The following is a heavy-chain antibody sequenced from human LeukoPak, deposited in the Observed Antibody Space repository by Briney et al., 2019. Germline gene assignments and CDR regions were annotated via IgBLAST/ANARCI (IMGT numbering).Heavy chain of an antibody. CDR2: IPYDGKNK. D-gene: IGHD6-13*01. Sequence: GGSLRLSCVASGFTFSSYGMNWVRQAPGKGLEWVAFIPYDGKNKYYADSVKGRFTISRDNSKNTLYLQMNSLRAEDTAVYYCAKDSWAYSSSWSYDYWGQGTLVTVSS. J-gene: IGHJ4*02. V-gene: IGHV3-30*02. CDR3: AKDSWAYSSSWSYDY. CDR1: GFTFSSYG.